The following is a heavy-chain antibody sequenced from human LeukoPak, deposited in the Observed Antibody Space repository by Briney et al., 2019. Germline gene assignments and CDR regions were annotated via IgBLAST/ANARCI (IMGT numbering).Heavy chain of an antibody. CDR1: GFTFSSYS. D-gene: IGHD2-15*01. Sequence: GGSLRLSCAASGFTFSSYSMNWVRQAPGKGLEWVSSISSSSTYIYYADSAKGRFTISRDNAKNSLYLQMNSLRVEDMAVYYCARVGCSGGRCPGYGMDVWGQGTTVTVSS. CDR3: ARVGCSGGRCPGYGMDV. J-gene: IGHJ6*02. V-gene: IGHV3-21*01. CDR2: ISSSSTYI.